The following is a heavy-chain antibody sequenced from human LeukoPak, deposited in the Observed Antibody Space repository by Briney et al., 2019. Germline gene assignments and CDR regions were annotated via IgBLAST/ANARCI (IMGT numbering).Heavy chain of an antibody. J-gene: IGHJ4*02. D-gene: IGHD5-24*01. V-gene: IGHV4-4*07. CDR3: ARHQGWLQWEY. CDR2: IYAAET. CDR1: GASISDYY. Sequence: PSETLSLTCNVSGASISDYYWSWIRQSAGKGLEWIGRIYAAETDFNPSLKSRLTMSIDTSKKQFSLKLRSLTAADTAVYYCARHQGWLQWEYWGQGTLVTVSS.